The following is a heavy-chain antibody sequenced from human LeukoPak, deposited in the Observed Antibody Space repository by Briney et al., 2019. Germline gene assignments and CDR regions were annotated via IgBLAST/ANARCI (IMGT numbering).Heavy chain of an antibody. J-gene: IGHJ5*01. CDR2: ISSSGGST. CDR1: GFTFSSYA. Sequence: GGSLRLSCAASGFTFSSYAMHWVRQAPGKGLEWVSGISSSGGSTYYADPVKGRFTISRDNSKNTLFLQMNSLRAEDTAVYFCAKSTIAGTTSRFYWFDSWGQGTLVTVSS. D-gene: IGHD1-7*01. V-gene: IGHV3-23*01. CDR3: AKSTIAGTTSRFYWFDS.